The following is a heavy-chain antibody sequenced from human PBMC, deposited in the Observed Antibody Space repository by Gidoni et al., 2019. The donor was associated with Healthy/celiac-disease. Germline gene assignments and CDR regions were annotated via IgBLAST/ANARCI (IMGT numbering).Heavy chain of an antibody. V-gene: IGHV3-11*06. Sequence: QVPLVESGGGLVKPGGSLRLSCAASGFTFSDYYMSWIRQAPGKGLEWVSYISSSSSYTNYADSVKGRFTISRDNAKNSLYLQMNSLRAEDTAVYCCARVCLGYCSGGSWSGDSWGQGTLVTVSS. CDR2: ISSSSSYT. D-gene: IGHD2-15*01. CDR3: ARVCLGYCSGGSWSGDS. CDR1: GFTFSDYY. J-gene: IGHJ4*02.